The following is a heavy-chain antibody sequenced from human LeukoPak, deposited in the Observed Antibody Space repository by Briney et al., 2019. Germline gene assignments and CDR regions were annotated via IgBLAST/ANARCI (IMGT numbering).Heavy chain of an antibody. CDR2: IKEDGSDN. Sequence: GGSLRLSCAASGFIFSTYWMAWVRQAPGKGLEWVANIKEDGSDNNYVVSMKGRFTISRDNAKTSLYLQMNSLRAEDTAVYYCARDLSGIAGYTYGRGIDYWGQGTLVTVSS. D-gene: IGHD5-18*01. V-gene: IGHV3-7*01. CDR3: ARDLSGIAGYTYGRGIDY. CDR1: GFIFSTYW. J-gene: IGHJ4*02.